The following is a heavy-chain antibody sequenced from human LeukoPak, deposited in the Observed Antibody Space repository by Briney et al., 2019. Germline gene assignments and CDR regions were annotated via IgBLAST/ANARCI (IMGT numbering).Heavy chain of an antibody. D-gene: IGHD4-17*01. CDR1: GFTFSSYS. CDR3: ARDSPSYGDYDGTHDY. CDR2: ISSSSSYI. J-gene: IGHJ4*02. Sequence: PGGSLRLSCAASGFTFSSYSMNWVRQAPGKGLEWVSSISSSSSYIYYADSVKGRFTISRDDAKNSLYLQMNSLRAEDTAVYYCARDSPSYGDYDGTHDYWGQGTLVTVSS. V-gene: IGHV3-21*01.